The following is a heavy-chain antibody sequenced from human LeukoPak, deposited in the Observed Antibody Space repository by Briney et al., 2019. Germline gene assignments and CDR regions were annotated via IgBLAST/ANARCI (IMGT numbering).Heavy chain of an antibody. J-gene: IGHJ4*02. V-gene: IGHV2-5*02. D-gene: IGHD3-9*01. CDR2: IYWDDDK. Sequence: SGPTLVKPTQTLTLTCTFSGFSLSTSGVGVGWIRQPPGKALEWLSLIYWDDDKRYSPSLKSRLTITKDTSKNQVVLTTTNMDPVDTATYYCAHIPFYDILTGYYHFDYWGQGTLVTVSS. CDR1: GFSLSTSGVG. CDR3: AHIPFYDILTGYYHFDY.